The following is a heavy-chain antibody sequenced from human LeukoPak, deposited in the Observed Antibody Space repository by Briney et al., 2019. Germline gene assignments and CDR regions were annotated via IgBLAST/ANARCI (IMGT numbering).Heavy chain of an antibody. J-gene: IGHJ4*02. D-gene: IGHD1-26*01. V-gene: IGHV1-18*01. CDR3: ARAGGATTPFDY. CDR1: GYTFISYG. Sequence: ASVKVSCKASGYTFISYGINWVRQAPGQGLEWMGWISAYNGNTNYAQKLRGRVTMTTDTSTSTAYMELRSLRSDDTAVYYCARAGGATTPFDYWGQGTLVTVSS. CDR2: ISAYNGNT.